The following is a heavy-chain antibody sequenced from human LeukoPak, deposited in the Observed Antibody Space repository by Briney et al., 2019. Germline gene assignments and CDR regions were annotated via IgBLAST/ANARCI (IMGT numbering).Heavy chain of an antibody. D-gene: IGHD6-19*01. CDR1: GFSISNYW. CDR2: IKQDGSEK. CDR3: ASHSRLEDWFDP. V-gene: IGHV3-7*03. Sequence: PGGSLRLSCAASGFSISNYWMNWVRQAPGKGLEWVANIKQDGSEKNYVDSVKGRFTISRDNAKNSLILQMNSLRAEDTAVYYCASHSRLEDWFDPWGQGTLVTVSS. J-gene: IGHJ5*02.